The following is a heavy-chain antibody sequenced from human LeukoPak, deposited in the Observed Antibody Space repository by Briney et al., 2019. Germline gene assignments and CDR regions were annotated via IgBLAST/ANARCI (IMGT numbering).Heavy chain of an antibody. V-gene: IGHV3-21*01. D-gene: IGHD3-16*02. CDR2: ITSIGGYI. J-gene: IGHJ4*02. CDR1: GFTFSSYT. CDR3: ARGAIIGGILV. Sequence: GESLRLSCAASGFTFSSYTMNWVRQAPGKGLERVSSITSIGGYIYYADSVKGRFTISRDNAKNSLYLQMNSLRAEDTAVYYCARGAIIGGILVWGQGTLVTVSS.